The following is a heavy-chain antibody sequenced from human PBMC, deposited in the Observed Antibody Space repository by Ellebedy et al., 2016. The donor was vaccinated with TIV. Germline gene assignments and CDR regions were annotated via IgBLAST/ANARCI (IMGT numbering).Heavy chain of an antibody. CDR2: TSYDGSNI. CDR3: AKKAQGGQWELPDY. Sequence: GGSLRLXXAASGFTFSIYGMHWVRQAPGKGLEWVAVTSYDGSNINYADSVKGRFTISRDNSKNTLYLQMNSLRAEDTAVYYCAKKAQGGQWELPDYWGQGTLVTVSS. D-gene: IGHD1-26*01. V-gene: IGHV3-30*18. CDR1: GFTFSIYG. J-gene: IGHJ4*02.